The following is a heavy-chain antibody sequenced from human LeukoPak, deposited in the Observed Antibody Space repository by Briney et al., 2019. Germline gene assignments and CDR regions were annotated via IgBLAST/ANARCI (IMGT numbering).Heavy chain of an antibody. CDR2: IWYDGSNK. V-gene: IGHV3-33*08. CDR1: GVTLSPYG. Sequence: PGGSLRLSCAASGVTLSPYGMHWVRQAPGKGLEWVAVIWYDGSNKYYADSVKGRFTISRDNSKNTLYLQMNSLRAEDTAVYYCARDLLQGSYSPDAFDIWGQGIMVTVSS. J-gene: IGHJ3*02. CDR3: ARDLLQGSYSPDAFDI. D-gene: IGHD1-26*01.